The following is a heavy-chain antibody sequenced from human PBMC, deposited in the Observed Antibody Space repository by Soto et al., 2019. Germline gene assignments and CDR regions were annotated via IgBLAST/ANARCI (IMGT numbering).Heavy chain of an antibody. V-gene: IGHV1-8*01. Sequence: QVQLVQSGAEVKKPGASVKVSCKASGYTFTSYDINWVRQATGQGLEWMGWMNPNSGNTGYAQKFQGRVTMTRNTSISTAXXELSSLRSEDTAVYYCARGHSSYYDSSGYYPLNYWGQGTLVTVSS. CDR3: ARGHSSYYDSSGYYPLNY. CDR2: MNPNSGNT. D-gene: IGHD3-22*01. J-gene: IGHJ4*02. CDR1: GYTFTSYD.